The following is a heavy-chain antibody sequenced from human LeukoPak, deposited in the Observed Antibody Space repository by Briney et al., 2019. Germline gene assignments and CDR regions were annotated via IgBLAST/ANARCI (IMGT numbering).Heavy chain of an antibody. J-gene: IGHJ3*02. V-gene: IGHV4-59*08. CDR1: AGSISSYY. CDR2: IYYTGTT. CDR3: ARHDDYSRAFDI. D-gene: IGHD4-11*01. Sequence: PSETLSLTCTVSAGSISSYYWSWVRQPPGKGLEWIGYIYYTGTTDYHPSLKSRVTISVDTSKNQFSLKLSSVTAADTAVYYCARHDDYSRAFDIWGQGTMVTVSS.